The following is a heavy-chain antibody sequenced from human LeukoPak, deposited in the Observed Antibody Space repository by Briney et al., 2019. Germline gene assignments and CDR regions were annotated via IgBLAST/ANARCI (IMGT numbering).Heavy chain of an antibody. CDR3: AKDQRYSSSFYFDY. CDR2: MSGSGGRT. J-gene: IGHJ4*02. D-gene: IGHD6-6*01. Sequence: PGGSLRLSCAASGFTFSSYAMSWVRQAPGEGLEWVSAMSGSGGRTSYADSVKGRFTISRDNSKNTLYLQMNSPRAEDTAVYYCAKDQRYSSSFYFDYWGQGPLVTVSS. CDR1: GFTFSSYA. V-gene: IGHV3-23*01.